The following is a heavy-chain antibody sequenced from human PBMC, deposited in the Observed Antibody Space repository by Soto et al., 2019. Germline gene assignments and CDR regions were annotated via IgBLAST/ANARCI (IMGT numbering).Heavy chain of an antibody. CDR2: IYPYDSDT. D-gene: IGHD2-2*01. V-gene: IGHV5-51*01. CDR1: GYSFTSYW. CDR3: ARHLVGSTRGNFDY. J-gene: IGHJ4*01. Sequence: GESLKISCKTSGYSFTSYWIGWARQMPGKGMEWMGNIYPYDSDTRYSPSFQGQVTISADTSITTAYLQWSGLRASDTAMYFCARHLVGSTRGNFDYWGQGTLVTVSS.